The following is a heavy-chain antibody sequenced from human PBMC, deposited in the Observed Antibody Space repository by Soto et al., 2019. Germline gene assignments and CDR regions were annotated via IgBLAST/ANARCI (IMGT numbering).Heavy chain of an antibody. CDR1: GYTFTSYY. CDR2: INPSGGST. J-gene: IGHJ4*02. CDR3: ARDGRSSYSSAWYYFDY. Sequence: QVQLVQSGAEVKKPGASVKVSCKASGYTFTSYYMHWVRQAPGQGLEWMGIINPSGGSTSYAQKFQGRVTMTRDTSTSTGYMELSSLRSEDTVVYYCARDGRSSYSSAWYYFDYWGQGTLVTVSS. V-gene: IGHV1-46*01. D-gene: IGHD6-19*01.